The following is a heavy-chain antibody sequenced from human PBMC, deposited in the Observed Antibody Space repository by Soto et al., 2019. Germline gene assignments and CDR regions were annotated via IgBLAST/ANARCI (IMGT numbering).Heavy chain of an antibody. CDR2: IIPIFGTA. V-gene: IGHV1-69*01. J-gene: IGHJ4*02. Sequence: QVQLVQSGAEVKKPGSSVKVSCKASGGTFSSYAISWVRQAPGQGLEWMGGIIPIFGTANYAQKFQGIVTITADESTSTAYMELRSLRSEDTAVYYCAKGLAGYCTNGVCYTGCGYWGQGTLVTVSS. CDR3: AKGLAGYCTNGVCYTGCGY. CDR1: GGTFSSYA. D-gene: IGHD2-8*01.